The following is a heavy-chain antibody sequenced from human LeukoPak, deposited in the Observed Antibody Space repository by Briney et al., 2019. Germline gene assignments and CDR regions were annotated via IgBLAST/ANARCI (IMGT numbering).Heavy chain of an antibody. CDR2: IRYDGSNK. J-gene: IGHJ6*03. V-gene: IGHV3-30*02. Sequence: GGSLRLSCAASRFTFSSYGMHWVRQAPGKGLEWVAFIRYDGSNKYYADSVKGRFTISRDNSKNTLYVQMNSLRAEDTAVYYCARLSAYYYGSFFYYYMDVWGKGTTVTVSS. CDR3: ARLSAYYYGSFFYYYMDV. CDR1: RFTFSSYG. D-gene: IGHD3-10*01.